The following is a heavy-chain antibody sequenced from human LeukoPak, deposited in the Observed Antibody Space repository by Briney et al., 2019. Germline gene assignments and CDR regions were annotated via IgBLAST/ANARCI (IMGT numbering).Heavy chain of an antibody. Sequence: GGSLRLSCAASRFTFSDYYMSWIRQAPGKGLEWVSYISRSGTYKNYADSVKGRFTISRDNAKDSLYLQMNSLRAEDTAVYYCARSTHGSGSYYSFDYWGQGTLVTVSS. J-gene: IGHJ4*02. V-gene: IGHV3-11*06. CDR2: ISRSGTYK. D-gene: IGHD3-10*01. CDR1: RFTFSDYY. CDR3: ARSTHGSGSYYSFDY.